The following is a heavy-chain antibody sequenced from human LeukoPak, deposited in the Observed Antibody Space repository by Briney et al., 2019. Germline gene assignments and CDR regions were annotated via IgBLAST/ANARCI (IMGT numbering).Heavy chain of an antibody. CDR2: LSGNGYKT. CDR1: GFAFSSYA. Sequence: GGSLRLSCAASGFAFSSYALNWVRQAPGRGVEWVSALSGNGYKTYYADSVKGRFTISRDNFKNTLYLQMTTLRADDTAVYFCAKDNGRYGMDVWGQGTAVTVSS. J-gene: IGHJ6*02. CDR3: AKDNGRYGMDV. D-gene: IGHD2-8*01. V-gene: IGHV3-23*01.